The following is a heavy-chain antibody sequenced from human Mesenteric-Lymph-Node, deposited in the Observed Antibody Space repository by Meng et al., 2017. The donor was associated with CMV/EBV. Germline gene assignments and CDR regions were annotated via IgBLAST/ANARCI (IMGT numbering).Heavy chain of an antibody. J-gene: IGHJ4*02. D-gene: IGHD4-17*01. Sequence: SCKASGYTFTSYGISWVRQAPGQGLEWMGWISAYNGNTNYAQKFQDRVTMTRDTSITTAYMELSRLTSDDTAVYYCGRDRNYGDYCDYWGQGTLVTVSS. CDR2: ISAYNGNT. CDR3: GRDRNYGDYCDY. CDR1: GYTFTSYG. V-gene: IGHV1-18*01.